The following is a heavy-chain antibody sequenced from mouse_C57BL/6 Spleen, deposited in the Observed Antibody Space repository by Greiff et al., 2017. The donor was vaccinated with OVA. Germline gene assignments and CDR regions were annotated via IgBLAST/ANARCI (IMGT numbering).Heavy chain of an antibody. D-gene: IGHD1-1*01. Sequence: EVKVEESGGGLVQPGGSMTLSCAASGFTFSDAWMDWVRQSPEKGLEWVAEIRNKANNHATYYAESVKGRFTISRDDSKSSVYLQMNSLRAEDTGIYYCTRRGTTVVAPFDYWGQGTTLTVSS. J-gene: IGHJ2*01. CDR2: IRNKANNHAT. CDR3: TRRGTTVVAPFDY. V-gene: IGHV6-6*01. CDR1: GFTFSDAW.